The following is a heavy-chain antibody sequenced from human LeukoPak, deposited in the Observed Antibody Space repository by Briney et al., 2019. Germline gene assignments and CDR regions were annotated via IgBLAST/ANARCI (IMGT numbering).Heavy chain of an antibody. V-gene: IGHV3-48*01. J-gene: IGHJ4*02. Sequence: GGSPRLSCAASGFTFSSYAMNWVRQAPGKGLEWLSYISSSSSVIYYADTVKDRFTISRDNAKNSLYLQMSSLRAEDTAVYYCARDSRQQLPHWGQGTLVTVSS. D-gene: IGHD6-13*01. CDR3: ARDSRQQLPH. CDR1: GFTFSSYA. CDR2: ISSSSSVI.